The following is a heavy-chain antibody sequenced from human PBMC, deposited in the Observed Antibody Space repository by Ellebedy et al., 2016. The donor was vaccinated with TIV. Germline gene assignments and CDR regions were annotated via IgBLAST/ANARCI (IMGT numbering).Heavy chain of an antibody. Sequence: SQTLSLTCXISGDSVSSNSAAWNWIRQSPSRGLEWLGRTYYRSKWYNDYAVSVKSRITINPDTSKNQFSLQLNSVTPEDTAVYYCARDSIAGYSSGWLEATYYYYGMDVWGQGTTVTVSS. CDR1: GDSVSSNSAA. CDR2: TYYRSKWYN. V-gene: IGHV6-1*01. D-gene: IGHD6-19*01. CDR3: ARDSIAGYSSGWLEATYYYYGMDV. J-gene: IGHJ6*02.